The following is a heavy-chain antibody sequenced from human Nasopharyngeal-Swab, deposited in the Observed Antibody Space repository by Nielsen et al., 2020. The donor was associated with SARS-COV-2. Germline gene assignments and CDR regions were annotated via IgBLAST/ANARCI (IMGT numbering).Heavy chain of an antibody. V-gene: IGHV3-23*01. J-gene: IGHJ6*02. Sequence: GESLKISCAASGFTLSSYAMSWVRQAPGKGLEWVSALSGSGGSTYYADSVKGRFTISRDNSKNTLYLQMNSLRAEDTAVYYCAKDDRRSQWLVDYYYGMDVWGQGTTVTVSS. CDR2: LSGSGGST. CDR3: AKDDRRSQWLVDYYYGMDV. CDR1: GFTLSSYA. D-gene: IGHD6-19*01.